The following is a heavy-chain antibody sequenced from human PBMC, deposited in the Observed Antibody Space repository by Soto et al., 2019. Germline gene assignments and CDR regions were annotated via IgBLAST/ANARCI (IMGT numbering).Heavy chain of an antibody. J-gene: IGHJ5*02. V-gene: IGHV4-59*01. CDR3: ATSRGNFFDP. CDR2: IHYTGST. CDR1: GGSISSNY. D-gene: IGHD1-7*01. Sequence: QVQLQESGPGLVKPSETLSLTCTVSGGSISSNYWNWIRQPPGKGLEWIGYIHYTGSTIYNPSLXSXVXIXXDTSKNQFTLKLSSVTAADTAIYYCATSRGNFFDPWGQGTLVSVSS.